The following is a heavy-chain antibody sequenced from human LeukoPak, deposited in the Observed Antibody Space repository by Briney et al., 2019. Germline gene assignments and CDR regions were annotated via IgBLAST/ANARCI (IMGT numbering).Heavy chain of an antibody. Sequence: SETLSLTCTVSGGSISSSSYYWGWIRQPPGKGLEWIGSIYYSGSAYYNPSLKSRVTISVDTSKNQFSLKLSSVTAADTAVYYCARQTPTTDNWFDPWGQGTLVTVSS. CDR2: IYYSGSA. J-gene: IGHJ5*02. CDR3: ARQTPTTDNWFDP. V-gene: IGHV4-39*01. D-gene: IGHD4-17*01. CDR1: GGSISSSSYY.